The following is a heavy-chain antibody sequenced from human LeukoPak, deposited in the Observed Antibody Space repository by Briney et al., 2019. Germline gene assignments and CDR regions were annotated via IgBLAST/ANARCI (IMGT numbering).Heavy chain of an antibody. Sequence: PSETLSLTCTVSGGSISSGDYYWSWIRQPPGKGLEWIGYIYYSGSTYYNPSLKSRVTISVDTSKNQFSLKLSSVTAADTAVYYCARGSRYYYGSGSYYNWFDPWGQGTLVTVSS. CDR1: GGSISSGDYY. V-gene: IGHV4-30-4*08. D-gene: IGHD3-10*01. CDR3: ARGSRYYYGSGSYYNWFDP. J-gene: IGHJ5*02. CDR2: IYYSGST.